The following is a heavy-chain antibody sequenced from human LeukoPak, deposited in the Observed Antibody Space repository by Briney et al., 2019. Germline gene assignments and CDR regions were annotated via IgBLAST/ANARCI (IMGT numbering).Heavy chain of an antibody. CDR2: ISAYNGNT. D-gene: IGHD6-13*01. V-gene: IGHV1-18*01. Sequence: ASVKVSCKASGYTFTSYGISWVRQATGQGLEWMGWISAYNGNTNYAQKLQGRVTMTTDTSTSTAYMELRSLRSDDTAVYYCARSIAAAGTRGWFDPWGQGTLVTVSS. CDR1: GYTFTSYG. CDR3: ARSIAAAGTRGWFDP. J-gene: IGHJ5*02.